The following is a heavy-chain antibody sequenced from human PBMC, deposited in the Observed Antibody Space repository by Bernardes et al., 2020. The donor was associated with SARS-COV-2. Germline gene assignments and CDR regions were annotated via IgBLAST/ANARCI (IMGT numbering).Heavy chain of an antibody. V-gene: IGHV3-9*01. CDR2: ISWNSGSI. J-gene: IGHJ4*02. CDR3: AKDKYPMNGYADY. D-gene: IGHD5-12*01. CDR1: GFTFDDYA. Sequence: GGSLRLSCAASGFTFDDYAMHWVRQAPGKGLEWVSGISWNSGSIGYADSVKGRFTISRDNAKNSLYLQMNSLRAEDTALYYCAKDKYPMNGYADYWGQGTLVTVSS.